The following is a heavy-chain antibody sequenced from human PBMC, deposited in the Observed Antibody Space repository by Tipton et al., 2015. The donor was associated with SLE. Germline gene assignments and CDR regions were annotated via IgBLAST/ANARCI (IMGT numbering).Heavy chain of an antibody. D-gene: IGHD1-26*01. J-gene: IGHJ4*02. CDR1: GFTFSSYA. Sequence: SLRLSCAASGFTFSSYAMSWVRQAPGKGLEWVSAISGSGGSTYYADSVKGRFTISRDNSKNTLYLQMNNLRAEDTAVYYCAKDLKGYGGPLDYWGQGTLVTVSS. CDR2: ISGSGGST. CDR3: AKDLKGYGGPLDY. V-gene: IGHV3-23*01.